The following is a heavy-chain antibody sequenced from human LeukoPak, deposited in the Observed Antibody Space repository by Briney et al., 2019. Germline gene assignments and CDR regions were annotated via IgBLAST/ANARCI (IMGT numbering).Heavy chain of an antibody. J-gene: IGHJ4*02. V-gene: IGHV1-69*06. Sequence: SVKVSCKASVGTFSSYAISWVRQAPGQGLEWMGGIIPIFGTANYAQKFQGRVTITADKSTSTAYMELSSLRSEDTAVYYCARGRGSGSHPYFDYWGQGTLVTVSS. CDR1: VGTFSSYA. D-gene: IGHD3-10*01. CDR3: ARGRGSGSHPYFDY. CDR2: IIPIFGTA.